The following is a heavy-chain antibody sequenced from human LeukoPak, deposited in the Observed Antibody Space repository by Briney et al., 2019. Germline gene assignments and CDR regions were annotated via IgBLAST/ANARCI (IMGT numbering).Heavy chain of an antibody. CDR3: ARQSKFFDY. CDR1: GRRFTNHW. Sequence: GESLKISCEVSGRRFTNHWIGWVRQMPGKGLEWMGIIYPGDSDTRYSPSFQGQVTISADESISTAYLQWSSLKASDTAMYYCARQSKFFDYWGQGTLVTVSS. V-gene: IGHV5-51*01. J-gene: IGHJ4*02. CDR2: IYPGDSDT.